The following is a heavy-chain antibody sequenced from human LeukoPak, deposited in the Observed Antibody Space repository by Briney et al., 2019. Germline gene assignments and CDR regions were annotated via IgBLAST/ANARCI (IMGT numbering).Heavy chain of an antibody. D-gene: IGHD6-19*01. J-gene: IGHJ4*02. CDR3: ARGPYSSGWYKSNYYFDY. CDR2: INHSGST. Sequence: SETLSLTCAVYGGSFSGYYWSWIRQPPGKGLEWIGEINHSGSTNYNPSLKSRVTISVDTSKNQFSLKLSSVTAADTAVYYCARGPYSSGWYKSNYYFDYWGQGTLVTVSS. CDR1: GGSFSGYY. V-gene: IGHV4-34*01.